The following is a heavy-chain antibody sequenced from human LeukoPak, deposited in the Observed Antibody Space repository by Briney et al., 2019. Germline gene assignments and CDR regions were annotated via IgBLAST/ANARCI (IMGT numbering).Heavy chain of an antibody. V-gene: IGHV1-18*01. CDR2: ISGNNGNT. CDR3: ATDRGYCSGGRCYYWFDP. Sequence: GASVKVSCKASGYTFTSYGISWVRQAPGQGLEWMGWISGNNGNTNYAQKFQGRVTMTTDTSTSTAYMELRSLRSDDTAVYYCATDRGYCSGGRCYYWFDPWGQGTLVTVSS. J-gene: IGHJ5*02. D-gene: IGHD2-15*01. CDR1: GYTFTSYG.